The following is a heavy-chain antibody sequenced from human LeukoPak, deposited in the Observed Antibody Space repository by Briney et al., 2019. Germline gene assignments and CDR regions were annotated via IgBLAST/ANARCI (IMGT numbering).Heavy chain of an antibody. CDR1: GFTFSSYA. CDR3: AKTNSSGWYQFDY. CDR2: ISGSGGST. Sequence: PGGSLRLSCAASGFTFSSYAMSWVRQAPGKGLEWVSAISGSGGSTYYADSVKGRFTISRDNSKNTLYLPMNSLRAEDTAAYYCAKTNSSGWYQFDYWGQGTLVTVSS. D-gene: IGHD6-19*01. J-gene: IGHJ4*02. V-gene: IGHV3-23*01.